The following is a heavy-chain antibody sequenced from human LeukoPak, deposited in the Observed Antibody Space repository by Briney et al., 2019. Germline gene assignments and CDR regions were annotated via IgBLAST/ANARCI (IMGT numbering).Heavy chain of an antibody. D-gene: IGHD6-19*01. CDR2: IYASGST. Sequence: SETLSLTCTVSGGSISSYYWSWIPQPAGKGLEWLGRIYASGSTNYNPSLKSRVTISVAKSKNQFSLKLSSVTAADTAVYYCASLPGSGWYEGSDYWGQGTLVTVSS. J-gene: IGHJ4*02. CDR3: ASLPGSGWYEGSDY. V-gene: IGHV4-4*07. CDR1: GGSISSYY.